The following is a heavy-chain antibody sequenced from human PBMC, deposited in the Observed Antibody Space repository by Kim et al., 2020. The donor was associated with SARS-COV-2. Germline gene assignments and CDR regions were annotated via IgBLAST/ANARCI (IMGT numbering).Heavy chain of an antibody. CDR3: ARIYCSSTSCPFDY. Sequence: SPSFQGQVTISADKSISTAYLQWSSLKASDTAMYYCARIYCSSTSCPFDYWGQGTLVTVSS. V-gene: IGHV5-51*01. D-gene: IGHD2-2*01. J-gene: IGHJ4*02.